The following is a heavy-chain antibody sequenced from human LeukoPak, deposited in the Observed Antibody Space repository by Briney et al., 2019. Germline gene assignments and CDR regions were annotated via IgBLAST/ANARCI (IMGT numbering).Heavy chain of an antibody. J-gene: IGHJ4*02. Sequence: PGGSLRLSCAASGFTFDDYGMSWVRQAPGKGLEWVSGINWNGGSTGYADSVKGRFTISRDNAKNSLYLQMNSLRAGDTALYYCARGFYYYGSGSLYYFDYWGQGTLVTVSS. CDR3: ARGFYYYGSGSLYYFDY. CDR1: GFTFDDYG. D-gene: IGHD3-10*01. V-gene: IGHV3-20*04. CDR2: INWNGGST.